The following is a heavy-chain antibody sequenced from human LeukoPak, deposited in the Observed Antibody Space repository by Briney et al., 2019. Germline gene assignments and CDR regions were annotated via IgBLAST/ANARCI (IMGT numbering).Heavy chain of an antibody. CDR3: ARDHLVGGSYFDAFDI. J-gene: IGHJ3*02. CDR2: INPNSGGT. D-gene: IGHD1-26*01. V-gene: IGHV1-2*02. Sequence: GASVKVSCKASGYTFTGYYMHWVREAPGQGLEWMGWINPNSGGTNYAQKFQGRVTMTRDTSISTAYMELSRLRSDDTAVYYCARDHLVGGSYFDAFDIWGQGTMVTVSS. CDR1: GYTFTGYY.